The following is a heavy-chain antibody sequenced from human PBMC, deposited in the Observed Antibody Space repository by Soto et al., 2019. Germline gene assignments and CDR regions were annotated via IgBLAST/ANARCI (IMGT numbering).Heavy chain of an antibody. CDR1: GGSISSGGYS. CDR3: ARDSLTGNYFDP. D-gene: IGHD1-7*01. Sequence: QVQLQESGPGLVKPSQPLSLTCAVSGGSISSGGYSWNWIRQPPGKGLEWIGYIYHSGSTLYNPSLKSRVTISIDKSKNQFSLRLSSVSAADTAVYYCARDSLTGNYFDPWGQGTLVTVSS. V-gene: IGHV4-30-2*01. CDR2: IYHSGST. J-gene: IGHJ5*02.